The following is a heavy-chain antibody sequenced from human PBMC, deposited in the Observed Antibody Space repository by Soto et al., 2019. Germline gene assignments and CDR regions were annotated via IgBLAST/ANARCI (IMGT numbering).Heavy chain of an antibody. CDR3: ARSGKVVATIPPSLDY. CDR1: GFTFSSYW. J-gene: IGHJ4*02. Sequence: GASLRLSFESSGFTFSSYWMHWVRQAPGKGLVWVSRINSDGSSTSYADSVKGRFTISRDNAKNTLYLQMNSLRAEDTAVYYCARSGKVVATIPPSLDYWGQGT. V-gene: IGHV3-74*01. D-gene: IGHD5-12*01. CDR2: INSDGSST.